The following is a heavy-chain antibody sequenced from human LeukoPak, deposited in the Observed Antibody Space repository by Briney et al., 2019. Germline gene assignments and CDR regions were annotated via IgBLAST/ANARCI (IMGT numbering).Heavy chain of an antibody. CDR2: ISGSGGST. CDR3: AKDRPAGTMIF. V-gene: IGHV3-23*01. J-gene: IGHJ4*02. Sequence: GGPLRLSCAASGFTFSSYAMSWVRQAPGKGLEWVSAISGSGGSTYYADSVKGRFTISRDNSKNTLYLQMNSLRTEDTAVYYCAKDRPAGTMIFWGQGTLVTVSS. D-gene: IGHD3-22*01. CDR1: GFTFSSYA.